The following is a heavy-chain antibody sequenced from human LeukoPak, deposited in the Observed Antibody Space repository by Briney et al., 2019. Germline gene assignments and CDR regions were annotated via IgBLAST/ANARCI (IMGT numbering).Heavy chain of an antibody. CDR1: GFTFSSYA. CDR3: ARVGGYGYSYGTGYYYYGMDV. Sequence: PGGSLRLSCAASGFTFSSYAMHWVRQAPGKGLEYVSAISSNGGSTYYANSVKGRFTISRDNSKNTLYLQMGSLRAEDMAVYYCARVGGYGYSYGTGYYYYGMDVWGQGTTVTVSS. V-gene: IGHV3-64*01. D-gene: IGHD5-18*01. J-gene: IGHJ6*02. CDR2: ISSNGGST.